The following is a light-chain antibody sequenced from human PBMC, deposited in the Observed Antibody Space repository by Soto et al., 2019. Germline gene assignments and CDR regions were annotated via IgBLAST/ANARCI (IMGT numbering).Light chain of an antibody. CDR2: GAS. V-gene: IGKV3-20*01. CDR1: QSVSSSY. CDR3: QQYGSSPVT. J-gene: IGKJ1*01. Sequence: EIVLTQSPGTLSLSPGERATLSCRASQSVSSSYLAGYQQKPGQAPGLLIYGASSRATGIPDRVSGSWSGTDFTLTSSRLDPEYFPVYYYQQYGSSPVTFGQGTKVYIK.